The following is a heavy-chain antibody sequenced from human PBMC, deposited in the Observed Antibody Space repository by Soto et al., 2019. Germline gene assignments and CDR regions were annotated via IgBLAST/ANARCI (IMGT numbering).Heavy chain of an antibody. CDR2: INHSGST. CDR1: GGSFSGYY. Sequence: QVQLQQWGAGLLKPSETLSLTCAVYGGSFSGYYWSWIRQPPGKGLEWIGEINHSGSTNYNPSLKSRVTISVDTSKNQFSLKLSSVTAADTAVYSCARGVVVTAIRGYYFDYWGQGTLVTVSS. J-gene: IGHJ4*02. V-gene: IGHV4-34*01. D-gene: IGHD2-21*02. CDR3: ARGVVVTAIRGYYFDY.